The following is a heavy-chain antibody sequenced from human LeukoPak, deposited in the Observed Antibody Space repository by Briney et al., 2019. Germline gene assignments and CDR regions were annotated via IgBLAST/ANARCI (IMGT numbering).Heavy chain of an antibody. CDR2: IYYSGST. CDR1: GGSFSGYY. Sequence: PSETLSLTCAVDGGSFSGYYWSWIRQPPGKGLEWIGYIYYSGSTYYNPSLKSRVTISVDTSKNQFSLKLSSVTAADTAVYYCARGYDFWSGYYQNWFDPWGQGTLVTVSS. J-gene: IGHJ5*02. CDR3: ARGYDFWSGYYQNWFDP. V-gene: IGHV4-30-4*08. D-gene: IGHD3-3*01.